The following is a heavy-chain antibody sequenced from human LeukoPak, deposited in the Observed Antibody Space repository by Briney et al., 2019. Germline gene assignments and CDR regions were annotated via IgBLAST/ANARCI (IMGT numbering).Heavy chain of an antibody. D-gene: IGHD6-6*01. Sequence: SVKVSCKASGGTFSSYAISWVRQAPGQGLEWMGGIIPIFGTANYAQKFQGRVTITADESTSTAYMELSSLRSEDTAVYYCARVGSIAALAPYFDYWGQGTLVTVSS. CDR3: ARVGSIAALAPYFDY. CDR2: IIPIFGTA. CDR1: GGTFSSYA. J-gene: IGHJ4*02. V-gene: IGHV1-69*13.